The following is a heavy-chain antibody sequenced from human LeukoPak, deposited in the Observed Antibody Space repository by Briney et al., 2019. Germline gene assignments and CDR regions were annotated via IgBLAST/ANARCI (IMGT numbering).Heavy chain of an antibody. CDR3: ARTAHSSSFGDWFDP. CDR1: GYTFTSYD. V-gene: IGHV1-8*01. CDR2: MNPNSGNT. Sequence: VASVKVSCKASGYTFTSYDINWVRQATGQGLEWMGWMNPNSGNTGYAQKFQGRVTMTRNTSISTAYMELSSLRSEDTAVYYCARTAHSSSFGDWFDPWGQGTLVTVSS. D-gene: IGHD6-13*01. J-gene: IGHJ5*02.